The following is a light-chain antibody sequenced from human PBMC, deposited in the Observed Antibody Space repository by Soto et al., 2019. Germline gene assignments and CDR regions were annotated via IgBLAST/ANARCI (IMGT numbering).Light chain of an antibody. CDR3: QQYGNSPIT. CDR1: ERIYSAY. Sequence: EGVSAQFSGTLSLSRGERGPPSLQASERIYSAYLGWYQQKPGQAPRLLIYGTSSRATGIPDRFSGSGSGTDFTITISRLEPEDFAVYYCQQYGNSPITFGQGTRLEI. CDR2: GTS. V-gene: IGKV3-20*01. J-gene: IGKJ5*01.